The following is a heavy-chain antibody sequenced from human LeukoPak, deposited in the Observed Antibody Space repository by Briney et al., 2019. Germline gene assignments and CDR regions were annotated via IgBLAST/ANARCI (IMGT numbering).Heavy chain of an antibody. CDR2: INPNSGGT. CDR1: GYTFTSYG. D-gene: IGHD2-15*01. CDR3: ARGGCSGGSCYRWFDP. Sequence: ASVKVSCKASGYTFTSYGISWVRQAPGQGLEWMGWINPNSGGTNYAQKFQGRVTMTRDTSISTAYMELSRLRSDDTAVYYCARGGCSGGSCYRWFDPWGQGTLVTVSS. V-gene: IGHV1-2*02. J-gene: IGHJ5*02.